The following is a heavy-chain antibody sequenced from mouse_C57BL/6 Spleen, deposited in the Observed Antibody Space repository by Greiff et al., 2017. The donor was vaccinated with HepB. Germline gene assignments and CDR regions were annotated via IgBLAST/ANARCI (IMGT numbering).Heavy chain of an antibody. CDR3: ARNDWELYAMDY. D-gene: IGHD4-1*01. V-gene: IGHV1-53*01. Sequence: VQLQQSGTELVKPGASVKLSCKASGYTFTSYWMHWVKQRPGQGLEWIGNINPSNGGTNYNEKVKSKATLTVDKSSSTAYMQLSSLTSEDSAVYYCARNDWELYAMDYWGQGTSVTVSS. CDR1: GYTFTSYW. J-gene: IGHJ4*01. CDR2: INPSNGGT.